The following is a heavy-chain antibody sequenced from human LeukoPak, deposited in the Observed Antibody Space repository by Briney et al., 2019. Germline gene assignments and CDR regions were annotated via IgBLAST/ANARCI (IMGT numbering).Heavy chain of an antibody. CDR1: GYTFTGYY. CDR2: INPNTGGT. J-gene: IGHJ4*02. D-gene: IGHD2-15*01. CDR3: ARDRPYSDY. V-gene: IGHV1-2*02. Sequence: ASVKVSCKASGYTFTGYYIHWVRQAPGQGLQLLGWINPNTGGTKYAQNFQDRVTITRDTSISTAYMEVSSLRYDDTAAYYCARDRPYSDYWGQGTLVTVSS.